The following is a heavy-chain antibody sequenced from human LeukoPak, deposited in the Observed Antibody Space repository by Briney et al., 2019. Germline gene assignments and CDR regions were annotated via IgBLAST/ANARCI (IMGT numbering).Heavy chain of an antibody. V-gene: IGHV4-34*01. CDR2: INHSGST. CDR3: ARGYCSGGSCYLFDY. J-gene: IGHJ4*02. Sequence: SETLSLTCAVYGGSFSGYYWSWIRQPPGKGLEWIGEINHSGSTNYNPSLKSRVTISVDTPKNQFSLKLSSVTAADTAVYYCARGYCSGGSCYLFDYWGQGTLVTVSS. D-gene: IGHD2-15*01. CDR1: GGSFSGYY.